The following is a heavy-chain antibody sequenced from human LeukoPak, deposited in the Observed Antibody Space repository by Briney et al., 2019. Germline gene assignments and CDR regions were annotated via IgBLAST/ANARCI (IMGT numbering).Heavy chain of an antibody. CDR2: IQSGGTT. CDR1: GFTVSSNY. J-gene: IGHJ4*02. D-gene: IGHD5/OR15-5a*01. Sequence: PGGSLRLSCAVSGFTVSSNYMHWVRQAPGKGLEWVSIIQSGGTTCYADSVRGRFTISRDNSKNTLDLQMNSLRADDTAVYYCARDLRGVYTFDQWGQGTLVTVSS. CDR3: ARDLRGVYTFDQ. V-gene: IGHV3-53*01.